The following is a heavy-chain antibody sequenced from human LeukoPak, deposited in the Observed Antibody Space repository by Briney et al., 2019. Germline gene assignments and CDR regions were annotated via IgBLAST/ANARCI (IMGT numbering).Heavy chain of an antibody. CDR1: GYTLTELS. CDR3: ATIQRWLQYPEKKFDY. J-gene: IGHJ4*02. Sequence: ASVKVSCKVSGYTLTELSMHWVRQAPGEGLEWMGGFDPEDGETIYAQKFQGRVTMTEDTSTDTAYMELSSLRSEDTAVYYCATIQRWLQYPEKKFDYWGQGTLVTVSS. CDR2: FDPEDGET. D-gene: IGHD5-24*01. V-gene: IGHV1-24*01.